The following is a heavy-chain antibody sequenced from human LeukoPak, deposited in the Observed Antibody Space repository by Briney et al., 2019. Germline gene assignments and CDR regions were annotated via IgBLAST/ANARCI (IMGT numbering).Heavy chain of an antibody. CDR3: AKFGIRGCSSSTRCYTSFFYYGMDV. V-gene: IGHV5-51*01. D-gene: IGHD2-2*02. CDR1: GYSFQDYW. Sequence: GESLKISCKGSGYSFQDYWVGWVRQMPAKGPELMGRIFTHDSDTKYSPSFEDQVTISVDESISTAYVQSGSLRVSDSAIYYCAKFGIRGCSSSTRCYTSFFYYGMDVWGQGTTVTVSS. CDR2: IFTHDSDT. J-gene: IGHJ6*02.